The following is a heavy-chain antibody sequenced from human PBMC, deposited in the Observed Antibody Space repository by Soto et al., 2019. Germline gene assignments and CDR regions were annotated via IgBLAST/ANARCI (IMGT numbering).Heavy chain of an antibody. V-gene: IGHV3-33*01. Sequence: PGGSVRLSCAASGFTFSSYGMHWVRQAPGKGLEWVAVIWYDGSNKYYADSVKGRFTISRDNSKNTLYLQMNSLRAEDTAVYYCARDYDYYGSGSRYGMDVWGPGTTVTVS. D-gene: IGHD3-10*01. CDR2: IWYDGSNK. J-gene: IGHJ6*02. CDR3: ARDYDYYGSGSRYGMDV. CDR1: GFTFSSYG.